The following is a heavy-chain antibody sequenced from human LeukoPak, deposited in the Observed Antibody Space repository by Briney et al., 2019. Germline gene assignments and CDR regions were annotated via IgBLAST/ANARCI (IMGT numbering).Heavy chain of an antibody. D-gene: IGHD4-23*01. CDR1: GFTFSSYG. V-gene: IGHV3-33*01. CDR3: ARAPYGGNAIDY. J-gene: IGHJ4*02. Sequence: GGSLRLSFAASGFTFSSYGMHWVRQAPGKGLEWVAVIWYDGSNKYYADSVKGRFTISRDNSKNTLYLQMNSLRAEDTAVYYCARAPYGGNAIDYWGQGTLVTVSS. CDR2: IWYDGSNK.